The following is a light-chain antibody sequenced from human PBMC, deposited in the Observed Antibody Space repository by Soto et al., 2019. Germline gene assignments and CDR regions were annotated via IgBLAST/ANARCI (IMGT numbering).Light chain of an antibody. CDR2: DAF. CDR3: QQYHTVPYT. Sequence: DIQMTHSPSTLSTSVGCRFNITCRASQNINNWLAWYHQKTGKAPRLLIYDAFSLESGVPSRLSGTGYGTELTITISSLKNDDLETYLCQQYHTVPYTFGQGTRLEIK. CDR1: QNINNW. V-gene: IGKV1-5*01. J-gene: IGKJ5*01.